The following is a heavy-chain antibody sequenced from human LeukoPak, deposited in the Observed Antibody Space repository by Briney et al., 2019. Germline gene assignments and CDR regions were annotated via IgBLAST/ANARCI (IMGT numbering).Heavy chain of an antibody. CDR1: GFTFSSYS. V-gene: IGHV3-21*01. Sequence: GGSLRLSCAASGFTFSSYSMNWVRQAPGEGLEWVSSISSSSYIYYADSVKGRFTISRDNAKNSLYLQMNSLRAEDTAVYYCAGSRGWVVGDYWGQGTLVTVSS. J-gene: IGHJ4*02. CDR2: ISSSSYI. D-gene: IGHD1-26*01. CDR3: AGSRGWVVGDY.